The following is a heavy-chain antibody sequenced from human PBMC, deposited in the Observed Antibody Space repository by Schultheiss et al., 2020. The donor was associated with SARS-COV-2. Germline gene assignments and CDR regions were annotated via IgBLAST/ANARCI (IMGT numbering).Heavy chain of an antibody. V-gene: IGHV4-59*12. CDR1: GGSISSYY. J-gene: IGHJ3*02. CDR3: ARDVLFGYCSGGSCYSNAFDI. D-gene: IGHD2-15*01. CDR2: IYYSGST. Sequence: SQTLSLTCTVSGGSISSYYWSWIRQPPGKGLEWIGYIYYSGSTNYNPSLKSRVTISVDTSKNQFSLKLSSVTAADTAVYYCARDVLFGYCSGGSCYSNAFDIWGQGTMVTVSS.